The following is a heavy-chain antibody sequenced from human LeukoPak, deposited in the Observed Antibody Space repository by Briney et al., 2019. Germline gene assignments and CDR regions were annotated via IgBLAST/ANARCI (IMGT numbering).Heavy chain of an antibody. CDR1: GYSFTSYD. Sequence: GASVKVSCKASGYSFTSYDIYWVRQATGQGLEWMGWMNPNSGNTGYAQKFQGRVTMTRNTSITTAYMELSSLRSEDTAVYYCTGLSGGTLKRKGFRGQGTLVTVSS. D-gene: IGHD2-15*01. V-gene: IGHV1-8*01. J-gene: IGHJ4*02. CDR3: TGLSGGTLKRKGF. CDR2: MNPNSGNT.